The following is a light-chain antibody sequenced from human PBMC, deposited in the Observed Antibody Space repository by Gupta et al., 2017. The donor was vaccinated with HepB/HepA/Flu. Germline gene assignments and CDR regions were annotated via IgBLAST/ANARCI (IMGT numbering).Light chain of an antibody. V-gene: IGLV3-25*03. Sequence: SYELTQPPSVSVSPGQTARITCSGDSLPNQYSHWYQQKPGQAPWLLIYKDSERPSGIPERFSGSSSGTTVTLTISGVQAEDDGNYYCQSADNSGYVFGTGTKVTVL. CDR3: QSADNSGYV. CDR1: SLPNQY. CDR2: KDS. J-gene: IGLJ1*01.